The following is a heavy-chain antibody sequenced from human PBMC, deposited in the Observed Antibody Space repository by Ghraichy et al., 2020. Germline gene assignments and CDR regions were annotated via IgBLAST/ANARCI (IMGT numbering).Heavy chain of an antibody. J-gene: IGHJ4*02. D-gene: IGHD2-2*01. CDR1: GGSFSGYY. V-gene: IGHV4-34*01. CDR2: INHSGST. CDR3: ARAPTPPIVVVPAAYFDY. Sequence: SETLSLTCAVYGGSFSGYYWSWIRQPPGKRLEWIGEINHSGSTNYNPSLKSRVTISVDTSKNQFSLKLSSVTAADTAVYYCARAPTPPIVVVPAAYFDYWGQGTLVTVSS.